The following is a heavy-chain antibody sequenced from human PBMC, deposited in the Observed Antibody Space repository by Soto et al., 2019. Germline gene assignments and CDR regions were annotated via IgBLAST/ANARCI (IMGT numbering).Heavy chain of an antibody. CDR3: ARDLSWGSNWYYYMDV. Sequence: GSLRLSCATSGFILSDCAMNWVRQAPGKGLEWVSYISSSSSVIDYADSVKGRFTVSRDNARNSLYLQMNSLRAEDTAVYCCARDLSWGSNWYYYMDVWGKGTTVTVSS. V-gene: IGHV3-48*01. CDR1: GFILSDCA. CDR2: ISSSSSVI. D-gene: IGHD7-27*01. J-gene: IGHJ6*03.